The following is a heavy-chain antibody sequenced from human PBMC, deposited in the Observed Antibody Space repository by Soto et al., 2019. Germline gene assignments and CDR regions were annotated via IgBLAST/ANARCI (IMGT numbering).Heavy chain of an antibody. CDR1: GFTFSSYG. CDR3: ARWFTYGNFDYFDY. Sequence: GGSLSLSCAVSGFTFSSYGMHWFRQAPGKGLVWVSVIRYDGGTKYYADSVKGRFTISRDNAKSTLYLQMNGLRAEDTAVYYCARWFTYGNFDYFDYWGQGTQVTVPQ. D-gene: IGHD3-10*01. J-gene: IGHJ4*02. CDR2: IRYDGGTK. V-gene: IGHV3-33*01.